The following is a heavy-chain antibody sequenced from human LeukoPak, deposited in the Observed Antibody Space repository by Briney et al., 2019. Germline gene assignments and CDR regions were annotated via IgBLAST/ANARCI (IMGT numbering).Heavy chain of an antibody. J-gene: IGHJ5*02. CDR2: IYDSGST. CDR1: GGSIRSSYYY. V-gene: IGHV4-39*07. D-gene: IGHD6-19*01. CDR3: ARVPYSSGWVRWFDP. Sequence: PSETLSLTCTVSGGSIRSSYYYWGWIRQPPGKGLEWIGSIYDSGSTYYNPSLKSRVTISVDTSKNQFSLKLSSVTAADTAVYYCARVPYSSGWVRWFDPWGQGTLVTVSS.